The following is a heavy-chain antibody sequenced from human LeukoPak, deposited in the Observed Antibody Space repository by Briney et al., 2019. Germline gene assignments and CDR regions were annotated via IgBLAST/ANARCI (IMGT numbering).Heavy chain of an antibody. Sequence: GGSLRLSCAASGFTLTSYWMHWVRQPPGKGLVRVSRINSDGSNTYYADSVKGRFTISRDNAKNTLYLQMNSLRAEDTAVYYCARTYAGNSHFDYWGQGTLVTVSS. CDR2: INSDGSNT. J-gene: IGHJ4*02. V-gene: IGHV3-74*01. D-gene: IGHD4-23*01. CDR1: GFTLTSYW. CDR3: ARTYAGNSHFDY.